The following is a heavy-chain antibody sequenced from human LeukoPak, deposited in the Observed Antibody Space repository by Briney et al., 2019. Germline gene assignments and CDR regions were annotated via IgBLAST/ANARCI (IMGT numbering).Heavy chain of an antibody. CDR1: GFTFSSYG. J-gene: IGHJ4*02. CDR3: AKDRGAWVVAAMDPFDY. Sequence: GGSLRLSCAASGFTFSSYGMHWVRQAPGKGLEWVAVISYDGSNKNYGDSVKGRFTISRDNSKNTLYLQMSSLRPEDTAVYYCAKDRGAWVVAAMDPFDYWGQGTLVTVSS. V-gene: IGHV3-30*18. D-gene: IGHD2-15*01. CDR2: ISYDGSNK.